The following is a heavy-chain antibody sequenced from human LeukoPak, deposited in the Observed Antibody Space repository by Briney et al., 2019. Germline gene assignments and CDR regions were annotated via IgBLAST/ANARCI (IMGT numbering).Heavy chain of an antibody. CDR3: ARDAGGGTGHFDY. CDR2: IYTSGST. V-gene: IGHV4-4*07. CDR1: GGSISSYY. J-gene: IGHJ4*02. D-gene: IGHD2-8*02. Sequence: SETLSLTCTVSGGSISSYYWSWIRQPAGKGLDWIGRIYTSGSTNYNPSLKSRVTISVDKSKNQFSLKLSSVTAADTAVYYCARDAGGGTGHFDYWGQGTLVTVSS.